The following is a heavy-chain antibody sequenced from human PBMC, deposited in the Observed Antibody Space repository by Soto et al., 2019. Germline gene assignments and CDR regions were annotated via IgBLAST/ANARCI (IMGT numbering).Heavy chain of an antibody. CDR1: GDSVSSNSAA. J-gene: IGHJ5*02. CDR2: TYYRSKWYN. V-gene: IGHV6-1*01. CDR3: AREPDYYDSSGPSS. D-gene: IGHD3-22*01. Sequence: PSQALSLTGAISGDSVSSNSAAWNWIRQSPSRGLEWLGRTYYRSKWYNGYAVSVKSRITINPDTSKNQFCLQLNSVTPEDTAVYYCAREPDYYDSSGPSSWGQGTLVTVSS.